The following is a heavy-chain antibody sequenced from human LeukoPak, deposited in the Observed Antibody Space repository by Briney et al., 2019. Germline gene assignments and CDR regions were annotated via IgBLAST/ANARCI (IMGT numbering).Heavy chain of an antibody. CDR2: INWNGDSR. CDR1: GFTFDDYG. Sequence: GGSLRLSCAASGFTFDDYGMSWVRQVPGKGLEWVSFINWNGDSRGYVDSVKGRFTVSRDKATKSLYLEMNSLRDEDTAFFYCARGGNSIFGTAMDAFDIWSQGTLVTVSS. J-gene: IGHJ3*02. D-gene: IGHD3-3*01. V-gene: IGHV3-20*04. CDR3: ARGGNSIFGTAMDAFDI.